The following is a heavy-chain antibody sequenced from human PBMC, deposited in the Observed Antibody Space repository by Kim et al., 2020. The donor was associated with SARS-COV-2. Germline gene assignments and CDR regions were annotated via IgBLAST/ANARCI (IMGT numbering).Heavy chain of an antibody. V-gene: IGHV3-21*01. Sequence: GGSLRLSCAASGFTFSSYSMNWVRQAPGKGLEWVSSISSSSSYIYYADSVKDRFTISRDNAKNSLYLQMNSLRAEDTAVYYCARVHLGYCSGGSCYDDRGAFDIWGQGTMVTVSS. D-gene: IGHD2-15*01. CDR2: ISSSSSYI. CDR1: GFTFSSYS. J-gene: IGHJ3*02. CDR3: ARVHLGYCSGGSCYDDRGAFDI.